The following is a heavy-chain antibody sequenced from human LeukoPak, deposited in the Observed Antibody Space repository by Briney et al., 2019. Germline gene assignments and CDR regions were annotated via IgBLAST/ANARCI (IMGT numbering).Heavy chain of an antibody. CDR1: GYTLTELS. V-gene: IGHV1-24*01. D-gene: IGHD2-15*01. Sequence: ASVKVSCKVSGYTLTELSMHWVRQAPGKGLGWMGGFDPEDGETIYAQKFQGRVTMTEDTSTDTAYMELSSLRSEDTAVYYCATAGGGSPYYYGMDVWGQGTTVTVSS. J-gene: IGHJ6*02. CDR2: FDPEDGET. CDR3: ATAGGGSPYYYGMDV.